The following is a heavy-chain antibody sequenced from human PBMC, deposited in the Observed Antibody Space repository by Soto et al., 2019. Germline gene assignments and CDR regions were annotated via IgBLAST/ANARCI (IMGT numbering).Heavy chain of an antibody. CDR1: GGTFSSYT. J-gene: IGHJ6*02. CDR2: IIPILGIA. D-gene: IGHD5-12*01. CDR3: ARQWLRYGMDV. V-gene: IGHV1-69*02. Sequence: QVQLVQSGAEVKKPGSSVKVSCKASGGTFSSYTISWVRQAPGQGLEWMGRIIPILGIANYAQKFQGRVTITADKSTSTASMEVRRLRSEDTAVYYCARQWLRYGMDVWGQGTTVTVSS.